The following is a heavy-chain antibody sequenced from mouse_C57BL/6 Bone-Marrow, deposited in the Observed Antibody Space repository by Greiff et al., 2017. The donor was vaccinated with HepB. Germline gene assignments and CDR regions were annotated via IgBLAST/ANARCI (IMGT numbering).Heavy chain of an antibody. Sequence: EVQLQQSGPELVKPGASVKISCKASGYSFTDYNMNWVKQSNGKSLEWIGVINPSTGGTTYNQKFKAKATLTVDKSSSTAYMQLKSLTSEDSAVYYCARPLITTVVARFAYWGQGTLVTVSA. CDR3: ARPLITTVVARFAY. D-gene: IGHD1-1*01. V-gene: IGHV1-42*01. J-gene: IGHJ3*01. CDR1: GYSFTDYN. CDR2: INPSTGGT.